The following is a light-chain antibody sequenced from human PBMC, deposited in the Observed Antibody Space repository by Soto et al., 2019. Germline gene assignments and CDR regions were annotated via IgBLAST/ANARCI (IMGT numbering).Light chain of an antibody. Sequence: IQLTQSPSSLSASVGDSVTITCRASQGISYYLAWYQQRPGKAPKLLIYSASTLQSGVPSRFRASGSGTDFTLTITSLQPEDSATYYCHQLNSYPRTFGQGTKVDIK. V-gene: IGKV1-9*01. CDR3: HQLNSYPRT. CDR2: SAS. J-gene: IGKJ1*01. CDR1: QGISYY.